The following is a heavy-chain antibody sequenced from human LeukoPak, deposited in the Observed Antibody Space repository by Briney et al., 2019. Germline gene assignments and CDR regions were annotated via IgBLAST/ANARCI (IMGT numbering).Heavy chain of an antibody. CDR1: GFTFSMYW. CDR2: ITSDGSTT. CDR3: VRDSRYTMDV. Sequence: GGSLRLSCTASGFTFSMYWMHWVRQAPGKGPVWVSRITSDGSTTIYADSVKGRFTISRDNAKNTLCLQMNSLRAEDTAVYYCVRDSRYTMDVWGQGTTVTVPS. D-gene: IGHD5-18*01. J-gene: IGHJ6*02. V-gene: IGHV3-74*01.